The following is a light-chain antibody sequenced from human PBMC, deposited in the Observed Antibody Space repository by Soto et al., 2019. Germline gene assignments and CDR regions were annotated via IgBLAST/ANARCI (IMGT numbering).Light chain of an antibody. CDR1: SSDVGGYNL. Sequence: QSALTQPASVSGSPGQSITISCTGTSSDVGGYNLVSWYQQHPGKTPKLMIYEGSKRPSGVSNRFSGSKSGNTASLTISGLQAEDEADYYCCSYAGSSTLLFGGATKLSVL. J-gene: IGLJ2*01. CDR2: EGS. V-gene: IGLV2-23*01. CDR3: CSYAGSSTLL.